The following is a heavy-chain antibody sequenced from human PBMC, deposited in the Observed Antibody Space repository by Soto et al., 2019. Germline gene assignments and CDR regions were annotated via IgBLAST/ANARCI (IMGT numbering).Heavy chain of an antibody. V-gene: IGHV3-33*01. CDR3: ARDSNLRYSAIGDY. CDR1: GFTFSSYG. D-gene: IGHD3-9*01. CDR2: IWYDGSNK. J-gene: IGHJ4*02. Sequence: QVQLVESGGGVVQPGRSLRLSCAASGFTFSSYGMHWVRQAPGKGLEWVAVIWYDGSNKYYADSMKGRFTISRDNSKNTLYLQMNSLRAEDTAVYYCARDSNLRYSAIGDYWGQGTLVTVSS.